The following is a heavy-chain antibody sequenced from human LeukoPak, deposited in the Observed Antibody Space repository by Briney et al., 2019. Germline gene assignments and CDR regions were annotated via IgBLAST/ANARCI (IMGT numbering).Heavy chain of an antibody. D-gene: IGHD5-18*01. Sequence: PSQTLSLTHTVSGGSINLYYWSCTRHSPGKGLERIMYIYYSGSTNYNPSLKSRLTISVDTSKNQFSLKLSSMTAADTAVYYCARLTPYSSGRSLDYWGQGTLVTVSS. V-gene: IGHV4-59*01. CDR1: GGSINLYY. CDR3: ARLTPYSSGRSLDY. J-gene: IGHJ4*02. CDR2: IYYSGST.